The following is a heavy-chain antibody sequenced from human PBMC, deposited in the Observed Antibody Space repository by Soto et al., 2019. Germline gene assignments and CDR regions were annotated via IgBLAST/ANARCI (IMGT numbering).Heavy chain of an antibody. V-gene: IGHV1-69*17. J-gene: IGHJ4*02. D-gene: IGHD3-16*01. CDR3: ARVAGYRYGYVFGY. CDR2: IIPVIGVG. Sequence: QAQLVQSGAEVKKPGSSVKVSCTASGGTFGNHAISWVRQAPGQGLEWMGGIIPVIGVGDNAQKFQGRVTITADTFTNTAYMELRSLRSKDTAHYYCARVAGYRYGYVFGYGGQGNLVIVSS. CDR1: GGTFGNHA.